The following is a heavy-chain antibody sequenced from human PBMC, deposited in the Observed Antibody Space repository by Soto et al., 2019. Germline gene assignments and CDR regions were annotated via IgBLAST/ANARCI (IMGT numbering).Heavy chain of an antibody. CDR2: ISAYNGNT. D-gene: IGHD2-2*03. CDR1: GYTFTSYG. Sequence: GASVKVSCKASGYTFTSYGISWVRQAPGQGLEWMGWISAYNGNTNYAQKLQGRVTMTTDTSTSTAYMELRSLRSDDTAVYYCARDDGYCSSTSCYGAHYFAYWGQGTLVTVSS. CDR3: ARDDGYCSSTSCYGAHYFAY. V-gene: IGHV1-18*04. J-gene: IGHJ4*02.